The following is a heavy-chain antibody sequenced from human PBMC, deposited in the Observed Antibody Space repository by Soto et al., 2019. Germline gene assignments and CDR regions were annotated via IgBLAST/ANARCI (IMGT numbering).Heavy chain of an antibody. CDR2: ISAYNGNT. CDR3: ARHSIMITFGGAHDY. D-gene: IGHD3-16*01. J-gene: IGHJ4*02. Sequence: ASVKVSCKASGYTFTSYGISWVRQAPGQGLEWMGWISAYNGNTNYAQKLQGRVTMTTDTSTSTAYMELRSLRSDDTAVYYCARHSIMITFGGAHDYWGQGPLVTVYS. V-gene: IGHV1-18*01. CDR1: GYTFTSYG.